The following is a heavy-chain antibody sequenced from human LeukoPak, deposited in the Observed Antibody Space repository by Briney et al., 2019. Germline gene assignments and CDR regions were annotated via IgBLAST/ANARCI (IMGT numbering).Heavy chain of an antibody. V-gene: IGHV3-7*01. CDR3: ARDNFRKPVVGTRSDWFDS. D-gene: IGHD6-13*01. CDR2: IKQDGSEK. Sequence: PGGSLRLSCAASGFTFSSYWMSRVRQAPGKGLEWVANIKQDGSEKYYVDSVKGRFTISRDNAKNSLYLQMNSLRAEDTAVYYCARDNFRKPVVGTRSDWFDSWGQGTLVTVSS. CDR1: GFTFSSYW. J-gene: IGHJ5*01.